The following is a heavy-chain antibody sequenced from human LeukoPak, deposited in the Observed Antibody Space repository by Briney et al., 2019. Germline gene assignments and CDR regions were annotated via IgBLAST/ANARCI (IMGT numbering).Heavy chain of an antibody. J-gene: IGHJ5*02. CDR3: ARVGTMVRGVNFNWFDP. CDR2: IKQDGSEK. V-gene: IGHV3-7*01. Sequence: GSLRLSCAASGFTFSSYYMSWVRQAPGKGLEWVANIKQDGSEKYYVDSVKGRFTISRDNAKNSLYLQMNSLRAEDTAVYYCARVGTMVRGVNFNWFDPWGQGTLVTVSS. CDR1: GFTFSSYY. D-gene: IGHD3-10*01.